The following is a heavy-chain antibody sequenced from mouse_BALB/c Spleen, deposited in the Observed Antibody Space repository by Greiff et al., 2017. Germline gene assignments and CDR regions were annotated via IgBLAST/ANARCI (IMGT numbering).Heavy chain of an antibody. CDR3: ASFYYGPAWFAY. CDR2: ILPGSGST. CDR1: GYTFSSYW. J-gene: IGHJ3*01. V-gene: IGHV1-9*01. Sequence: VQLQQSGAELMKPGASVKISCKATGYTFSSYWIEWVKQRPGHGLEWIGEILPGSGSTNYNEKFKGKATFTADTSSNTAYMQLSSLTSEDSAVYYCASFYYGPAWFAYWGQGTLVTVSA. D-gene: IGHD1-2*01.